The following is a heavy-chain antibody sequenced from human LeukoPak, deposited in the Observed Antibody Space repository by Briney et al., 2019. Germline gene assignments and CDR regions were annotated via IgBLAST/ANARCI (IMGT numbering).Heavy chain of an antibody. CDR1: GGSISSYY. Sequence: SETLSLTCTVSGGSISSYYWSWIRQPPGKGLEWIGYIYYSGSTNYNPSLKSRVTISVDTSKNQFSLKLSSVTAADTAVYYCARGELWFGEPYFDYWGQGTLVTVSS. CDR2: IYYSGST. CDR3: ARGELWFGEPYFDY. V-gene: IGHV4-59*01. D-gene: IGHD3-10*01. J-gene: IGHJ4*02.